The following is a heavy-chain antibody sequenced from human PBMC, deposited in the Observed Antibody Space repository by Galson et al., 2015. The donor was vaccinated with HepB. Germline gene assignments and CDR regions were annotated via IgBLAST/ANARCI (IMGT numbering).Heavy chain of an antibody. CDR2: IWNDGRDK. CDR3: ARARVGYSYGWGDY. J-gene: IGHJ4*02. V-gene: IGHV3-33*01. D-gene: IGHD5-18*01. CDR1: GFTFSSYG. Sequence: SLRLSCATSGFTFSSYGMHWVRQAPGQGLQWVALIWNDGRDKYYVDSVKGRFTISRDNAKNTLYLEMNSLRAEDMAVYYCARARVGYSYGWGDYWGQGTLVTVSS.